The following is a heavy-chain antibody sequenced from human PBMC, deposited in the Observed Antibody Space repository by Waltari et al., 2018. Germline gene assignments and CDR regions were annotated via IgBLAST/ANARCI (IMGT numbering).Heavy chain of an antibody. D-gene: IGHD6-13*01. CDR1: GFTFSSYG. J-gene: IGHJ3*02. CDR2: IWYDGSNK. V-gene: IGHV3-33*01. Sequence: QVQLVESGGGVVQPGRSLRLSCAASGFTFSSYGMHWVRQAPGKGLEWGAVIWYDGSNKYYAATVKGRFTISRDNSKNTLYLQMNSLRAEDTAVYYCARDSRSAAGNHDAFDIWGQGTMVTVSS. CDR3: ARDSRSAAGNHDAFDI.